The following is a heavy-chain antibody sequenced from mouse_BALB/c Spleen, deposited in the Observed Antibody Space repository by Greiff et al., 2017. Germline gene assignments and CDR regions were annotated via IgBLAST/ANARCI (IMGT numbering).Heavy chain of an antibody. J-gene: IGHJ4*01. CDR1: GYAFTSYD. Sequence: QVQLQQSGPELVKPGALVKLSCKASGYAFTSYDITWVKQRPGQGLEWIGCICPGDGSTKYNETFKGRATLTTDKSSSTAYMQLSSLTSKNSAVDLCARWVVQDAMDYWGQGTSVTVSS. CDR3: ARWVVQDAMDY. V-gene: IGHV1S56*01. CDR2: ICPGDGST. D-gene: IGHD1-1*01.